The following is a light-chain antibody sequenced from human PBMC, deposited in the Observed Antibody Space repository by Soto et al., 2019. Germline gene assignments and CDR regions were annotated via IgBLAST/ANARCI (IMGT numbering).Light chain of an antibody. CDR3: QQYGSSRWT. CDR2: GAS. J-gene: IGKJ1*01. Sequence: EIVLTQSPGTLSLSPGDRATLSCRASQSVSSIYLARYQQKPDQAPRLLIYGASSRATGIPDRFSGSGSGTEFTLTISRLEPEDFAVYYCQQYGSSRWTFGQGTKVEIK. V-gene: IGKV3-20*01. CDR1: QSVSSIY.